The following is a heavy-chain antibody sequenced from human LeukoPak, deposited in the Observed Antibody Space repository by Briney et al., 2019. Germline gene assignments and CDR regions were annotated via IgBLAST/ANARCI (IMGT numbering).Heavy chain of an antibody. CDR2: IGTASDT. Sequence: GGSLRLSCAASGFTFSSFDMHWVRQPTGQGLEWVSTIGTASDTYYPGSVEGRFTLSRDNAKNSLYLQMNSLTAGDTAVYYCARGPPSGKYYYMDVWSKGTTVTVSS. J-gene: IGHJ6*03. CDR1: GFTFSSFD. V-gene: IGHV3-13*01. CDR3: ARGPPSGKYYYMDV. D-gene: IGHD6-19*01.